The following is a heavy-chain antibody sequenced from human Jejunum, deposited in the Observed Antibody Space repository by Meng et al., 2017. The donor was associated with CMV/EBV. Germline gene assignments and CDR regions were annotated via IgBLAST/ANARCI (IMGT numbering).Heavy chain of an antibody. D-gene: IGHD2-2*02. J-gene: IGHJ4*02. CDR3: ARGPYCSRTSCYSRPFDY. CDR2: ITSTGSPI. V-gene: IGHV3-21*01. CDR1: GSS. Sequence: GSSFNGVRQIPQKGLEWVSSITSTGSPIRYAESVKGRFTISRDSAQNSLYLQMNSLRAEDTAVDYCARGPYCSRTSCYSRPFDYWGQGTLVTVSS.